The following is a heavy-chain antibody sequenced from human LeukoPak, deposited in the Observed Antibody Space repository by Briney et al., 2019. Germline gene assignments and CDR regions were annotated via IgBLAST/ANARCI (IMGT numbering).Heavy chain of an antibody. Sequence: GRSLRLSCAASGFNFVDYGMHWVRQAPGKGLEWVSSVNWNSGSTAYADSVKGRFTVSRDNAKKSVYLQMDSLRPDDTALYYCTKDAGVDSSSPSFYFYMDAWGKGTTVSVSS. CDR2: VNWNSGST. D-gene: IGHD6-6*01. CDR3: TKDAGVDSSSPSFYFYMDA. V-gene: IGHV3-9*01. CDR1: GFNFVDYG. J-gene: IGHJ6*03.